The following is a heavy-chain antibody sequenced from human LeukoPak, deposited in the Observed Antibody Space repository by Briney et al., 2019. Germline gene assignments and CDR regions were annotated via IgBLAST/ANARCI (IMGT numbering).Heavy chain of an antibody. J-gene: IGHJ6*02. CDR1: GFTFSSYG. CDR2: IWYDGSNK. Sequence: GGPLRLSCAASGFTFSSYGMHWVRQAPGKGLEWVAVIWYDGSNKYYADSVKGRFTISRDNSKNTLYLQMNSLRAEDTAVYYCARYIAAAGTGYYYYYGMDVWGQGTTVTVSS. V-gene: IGHV3-33*01. CDR3: ARYIAAAGTGYYYYYGMDV. D-gene: IGHD6-13*01.